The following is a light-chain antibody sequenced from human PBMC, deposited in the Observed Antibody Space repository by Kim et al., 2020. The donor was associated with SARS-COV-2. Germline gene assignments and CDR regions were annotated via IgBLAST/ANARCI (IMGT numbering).Light chain of an antibody. CDR1: SGHSSYA. CDR2: VNSDGSH. J-gene: IGLJ3*02. V-gene: IGLV4-69*01. Sequence: QLVLTQSPSASASLGASVKLTCTLSSGHSSYAIAWHQQQPEKGPRYLMKVNSDGSHSKGDGIPDRFSGSSSGDERYLTISSLPSEDEADYYCQTWGTGIRVFGGGTQLTVL. CDR3: QTWGTGIRV.